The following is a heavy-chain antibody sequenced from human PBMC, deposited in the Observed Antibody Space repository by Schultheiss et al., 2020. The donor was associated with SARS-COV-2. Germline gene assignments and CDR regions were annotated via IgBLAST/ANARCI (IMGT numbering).Heavy chain of an antibody. V-gene: IGHV2-26*01. D-gene: IGHD2-2*01. CDR1: GGSISSYYW. CDR3: ARIVVPAAISWFDP. J-gene: IGHJ5*02. CDR2: IFSNDEK. Sequence: ETLSLTCTVSGGSISSYYWNWIRQPPGKDLEWLAHIFSNDEKSYRTSLKSRLTISKDTSKSQVVLTMTKMDPVDTATYYCARIVVPAAISWFDPWGQGT.